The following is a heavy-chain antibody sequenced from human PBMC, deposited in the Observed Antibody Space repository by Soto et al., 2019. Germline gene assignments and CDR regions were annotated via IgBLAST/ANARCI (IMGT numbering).Heavy chain of an antibody. CDR2: ITSDGSST. CDR3: ARMGAVAGLHS. D-gene: IGHD6-19*01. CDR1: GFTFISYW. J-gene: IGHJ4*02. V-gene: IGHV3-74*01. Sequence: EVQLVESGGGLVQPGGSLRVSCAASGFTFISYWMHWVRQAPGKGLVCVSRITSDGSSTSYADSVKGRFTISRYNAKNTLYLQINSLRAEDTDIYYCARMGAVAGLHSWCQGTLVTVSS.